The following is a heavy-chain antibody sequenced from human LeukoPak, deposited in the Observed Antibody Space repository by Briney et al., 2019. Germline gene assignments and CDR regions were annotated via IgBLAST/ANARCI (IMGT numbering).Heavy chain of an antibody. CDR2: INWNSGTI. V-gene: IGHV3-9*01. CDR1: GFTFDDYS. D-gene: IGHD2-21*02. Sequence: GRSLRLSXAASGFTFDDYSMQWVRQAPGKGLEWVSGINWNSGTIGYADSVKGRFTISRDNAKNSLYLQMNSLRAEDTALYYCTKMRRGGDGLDIWGQGTLVTVSA. J-gene: IGHJ4*02. CDR3: TKMRRGGDGLDI.